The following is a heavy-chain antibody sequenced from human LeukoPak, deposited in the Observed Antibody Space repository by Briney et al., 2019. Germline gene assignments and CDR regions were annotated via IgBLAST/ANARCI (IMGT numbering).Heavy chain of an antibody. J-gene: IGHJ4*02. CDR1: GFTFDDYA. V-gene: IGHV3-9*01. CDR2: ISYNSGRT. D-gene: IGHD3-9*01. CDR3: ARNHYDILTGYYPDS. Sequence: GGSLRLSCAASGFTFDDYAMHWVRQAPGKGLEWVSGISYNSGRTGYADSVEGRFTFSRDNAKKSLSLQMNSLRAEDTALYYCARNHYDILTGYYPDSWGQGTLVTVSS.